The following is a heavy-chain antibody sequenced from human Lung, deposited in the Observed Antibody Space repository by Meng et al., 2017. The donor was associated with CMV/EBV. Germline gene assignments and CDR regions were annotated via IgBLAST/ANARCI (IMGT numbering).Heavy chain of an antibody. Sequence: GGSLRLSCAASGFTFNTYSMTWVRQAPGKGLEWVSYISSSGTTIHYANSVKGRFTISRDNGKNSLYLQMNSLRVEDTALYYCARGMSIAAPRFFVYWGQEALVTVSS. V-gene: IGHV3-48*04. CDR2: ISSSGTTI. CDR1: GFTFNTYS. J-gene: IGHJ4*02. CDR3: ARGMSIAAPRFFVY. D-gene: IGHD6-6*01.